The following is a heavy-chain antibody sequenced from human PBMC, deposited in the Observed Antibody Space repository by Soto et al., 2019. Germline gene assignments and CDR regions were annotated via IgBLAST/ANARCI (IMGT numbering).Heavy chain of an antibody. J-gene: IGHJ4*02. D-gene: IGHD3-22*01. V-gene: IGHV3-48*02. CDR2: ISSSSSTI. CDR3: ARDLYYDSSSSPVDY. Sequence: GGSLRLSCAASGFTFSSYSMNWVRQAPGKGLEWVSYISSSSSTIYYADSVKGRFTISRDNAKNSLYMQMNSLRDEYTAVYYCARDLYYDSSSSPVDYWGQGTLVTVSS. CDR1: GFTFSSYS.